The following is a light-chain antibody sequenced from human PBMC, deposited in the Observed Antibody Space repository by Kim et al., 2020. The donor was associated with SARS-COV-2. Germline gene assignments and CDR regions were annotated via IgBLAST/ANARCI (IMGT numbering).Light chain of an antibody. CDR1: QGIGND. CDR2: TAS. V-gene: IGKV1-6*01. Sequence: ASVGYRVTITCRASQGIGNDLGWYQQKPGKAPNLLIYTASSLQSGVPARFSGSGSGTDFTLTISSLQPEDFATYYCLQDFIYPLTFGQGTKVDIK. J-gene: IGKJ1*01. CDR3: LQDFIYPLT.